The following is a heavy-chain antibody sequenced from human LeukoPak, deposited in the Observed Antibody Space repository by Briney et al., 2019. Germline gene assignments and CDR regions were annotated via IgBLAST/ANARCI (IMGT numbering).Heavy chain of an antibody. CDR3: ARDMGGVIVIDAFDI. D-gene: IGHD3-16*02. J-gene: IGHJ3*02. V-gene: IGHV1-69*05. CDR2: IIPIFGTA. Sequence: SVKVSCKASGGTFSSYAISWVRQAPGQGLEWMGGIIPIFGTANYAQKFQGRVTITTDESTSTAYMELSSLRSEDTAVYYCARDMGGVIVIDAFDIWGQGTMVTVSS. CDR1: GGTFSSYA.